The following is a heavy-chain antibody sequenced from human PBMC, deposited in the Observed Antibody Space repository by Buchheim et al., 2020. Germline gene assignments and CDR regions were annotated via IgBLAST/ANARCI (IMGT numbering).Heavy chain of an antibody. Sequence: EVQLVESGGGLVQPGGSLRLSCAASGFTFSSYAMSWVRQAPGKGLEWVSAISVSVGSTYYAASAKGRFTFSRDNSKNTLYLQMNSLRAEDTAVYYCAKGTDYYYYYGMDVWGQGTT. D-gene: IGHD2-8*02. CDR2: ISVSVGST. CDR3: AKGTDYYYYYGMDV. CDR1: GFTFSSYA. J-gene: IGHJ6*02. V-gene: IGHV3-23*04.